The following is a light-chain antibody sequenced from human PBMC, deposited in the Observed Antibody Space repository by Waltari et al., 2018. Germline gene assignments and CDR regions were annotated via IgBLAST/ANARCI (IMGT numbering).Light chain of an antibody. J-gene: IGLJ3*02. CDR1: SSDVGFYNY. V-gene: IGLV2-14*01. CDR3: NSYAGSSSWV. CDR2: DVS. Sequence: QSALTQPASVSGSPGQSIIISCTGTSSDVGFYNYVPWYQQHPGKAPKLMIYDVSERPSGVSNRFSGSKSGNTASLTISGLQADDEADYYCNSYAGSSSWVFGGGTKLTVL.